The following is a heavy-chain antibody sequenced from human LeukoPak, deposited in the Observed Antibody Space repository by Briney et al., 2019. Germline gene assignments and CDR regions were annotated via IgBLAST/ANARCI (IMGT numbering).Heavy chain of an antibody. Sequence: GGSLRLSCAASGFTFSSCAMSWVRQAPGKGLEWVSAISGSGGSTYYADSVKGQFTISRDNSKNTLYLQMNSLRAEDTAVYYCAKDHQLLWFGELLFDAFDIWGQGTMVTVSS. D-gene: IGHD3-10*01. CDR2: ISGSGGST. V-gene: IGHV3-23*01. CDR1: GFTFSSCA. J-gene: IGHJ3*02. CDR3: AKDHQLLWFGELLFDAFDI.